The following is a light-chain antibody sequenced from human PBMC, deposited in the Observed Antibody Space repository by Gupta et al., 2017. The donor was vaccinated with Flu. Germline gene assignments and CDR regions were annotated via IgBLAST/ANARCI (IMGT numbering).Light chain of an antibody. CDR1: NIGSKT. CDR2: DDR. V-gene: IGLV3-21*02. J-gene: IGLJ1*01. Sequence: SYVLTQPPSVSVAPSQTARITCGGNNIGSKTVHWYQQKPGQAPVLVVYDDRVRPPGIPERFSGSNSGNTATLTISGVEAGDEADYFCQVVDSISDYVFGTGTKVTVL. CDR3: QVVDSISDYV.